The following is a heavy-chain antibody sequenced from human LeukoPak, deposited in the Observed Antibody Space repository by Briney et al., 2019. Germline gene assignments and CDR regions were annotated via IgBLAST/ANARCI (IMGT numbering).Heavy chain of an antibody. CDR2: IYYSGST. V-gene: IGHV4-39*01. Sequence: SETLSLTCTVSGGSISSSSYYWGWIRQPPGKGLEWIGSIYYSGSTYYNPSLKSRVTISVGTSKNQFSLKLSSVTAADTAVYYCARDIVVVVAATRGSYYYGMDVWGQGTTVTVSS. CDR1: GGSISSSSYY. CDR3: ARDIVVVVAATRGSYYYGMDV. J-gene: IGHJ6*02. D-gene: IGHD2-15*01.